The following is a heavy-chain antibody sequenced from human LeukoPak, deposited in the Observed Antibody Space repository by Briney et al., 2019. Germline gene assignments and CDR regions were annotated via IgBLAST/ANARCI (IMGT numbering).Heavy chain of an antibody. D-gene: IGHD6-19*01. CDR2: ISYDGTNK. CDR1: GFTFSNYG. CDR3: AKNGKQWLVEQFFDY. V-gene: IGHV3-30*18. J-gene: IGHJ4*02. Sequence: GGSLRLSCAASGFTFSNYGMHWVRQAPGKGLEWVAIISYDGTNKYYADSVKGRFTISRGNSKNTLYLQMNSLRADDTAVYYCAKNGKQWLVEQFFDYWGQGTLVTVSS.